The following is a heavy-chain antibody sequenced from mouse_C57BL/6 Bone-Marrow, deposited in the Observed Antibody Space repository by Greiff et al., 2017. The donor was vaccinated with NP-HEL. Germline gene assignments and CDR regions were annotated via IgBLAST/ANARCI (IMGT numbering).Heavy chain of an antibody. CDR2: INPGSGGT. J-gene: IGHJ2*01. V-gene: IGHV1-54*01. D-gene: IGHD2-1*01. CDR1: GYALTNYL. CDR3: ARGRGNWSY. Sequence: QVQLQQSGAELVRPGTSVKVSCKASGYALTNYLIEWVKQRPGQGLEWIGVINPGSGGTNYNEKFKSKATLTADNSSSTAYMQLSSLTSEDSAVYFCARGRGNWSYWGQGTTLTVSS.